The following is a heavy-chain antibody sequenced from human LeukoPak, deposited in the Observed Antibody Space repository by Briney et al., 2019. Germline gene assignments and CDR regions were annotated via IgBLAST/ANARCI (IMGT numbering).Heavy chain of an antibody. CDR1: GFTFSSNW. CDR3: ARSTADSSGCDIDY. D-gene: IGHD3-22*01. CDR2: IKQDGSEK. Sequence: AGSLRFSCAASGFTFSSNWMSWVRQAPGNGLKWVANIKQDGSEKYYVDSVKGRFTISRDNAKTSLYLQMNSLRAEDTAVYYCARSTADSSGCDIDYWGQGTLVTVSS. V-gene: IGHV3-7*01. J-gene: IGHJ4*02.